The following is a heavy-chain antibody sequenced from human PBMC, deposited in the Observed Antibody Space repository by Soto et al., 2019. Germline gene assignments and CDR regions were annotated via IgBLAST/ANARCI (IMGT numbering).Heavy chain of an antibody. V-gene: IGHV3-53*01. CDR1: GFNITNNY. J-gene: IGHJ4*02. CDR2: IYSGGSI. Sequence: GGSLRLSCAASGFNITNNYMSWVRQAPGKGLEWVSFIYSGGSIYYEDSEKGRFSISRDISKNTLFLQINSLRAEDTAVYYCARSYDSSGYYPGSFDYWGQGTLVTVSS. CDR3: ARSYDSSGYYPGSFDY. D-gene: IGHD3-22*01.